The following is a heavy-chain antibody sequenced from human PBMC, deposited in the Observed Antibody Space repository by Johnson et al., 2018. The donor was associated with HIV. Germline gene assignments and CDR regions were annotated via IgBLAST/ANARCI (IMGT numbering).Heavy chain of an antibody. CDR1: GFTFSSYA. Sequence: VQLVESGGGLVQHGRSLRLSCAASGFTFSSYAMHWVRQAPGKGLEWVAVISYDGSNKYYADSVKGRFTISRDNSKNTLYLQMNSLRAGDTAVYYCARVGYHDAFDIWGQGTMVTVSS. V-gene: IGHV3-30*14. D-gene: IGHD3-16*02. J-gene: IGHJ3*02. CDR3: ARVGYHDAFDI. CDR2: ISYDGSNK.